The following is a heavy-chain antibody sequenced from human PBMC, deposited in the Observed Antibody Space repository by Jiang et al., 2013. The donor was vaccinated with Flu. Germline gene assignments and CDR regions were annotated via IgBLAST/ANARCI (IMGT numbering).Heavy chain of an antibody. J-gene: IGHJ3*02. CDR1: GDSVSSNSAA. Sequence: GDSVSSNSAAWNWIRQSPSRGLEWLGRTYYRSKWYNDYAVSVKSRITINPDTSKNQFSLQLNSVTPEDTAVYYCASGYYYDSSGYYYVGAFDIWGQGTMVTVSS. D-gene: IGHD3-22*01. CDR3: ASGYYYDSSGYYYVGAFDI. CDR2: TYYRSKWYN. V-gene: IGHV6-1*01.